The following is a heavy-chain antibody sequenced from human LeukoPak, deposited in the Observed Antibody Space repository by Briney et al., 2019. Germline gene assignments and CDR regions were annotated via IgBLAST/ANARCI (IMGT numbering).Heavy chain of an antibody. J-gene: IGHJ4*02. Sequence: ASVKVSCKASGYTFTSYDINWVRQATGQGLEWMGWMNPNSGNTGYAQKFQGRVTMTRNTSISTAYMELSSLRSDDTAVYYCARGLFGYYDSSGYYFFDYWGQGTLVTVSS. CDR3: ARGLFGYYDSSGYYFFDY. V-gene: IGHV1-8*01. D-gene: IGHD3-22*01. CDR1: GYTFTSYD. CDR2: MNPNSGNT.